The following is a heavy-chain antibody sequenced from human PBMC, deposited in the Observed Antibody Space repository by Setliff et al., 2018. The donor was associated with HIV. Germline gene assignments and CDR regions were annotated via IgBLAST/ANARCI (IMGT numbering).Heavy chain of an antibody. CDR2: VCHSGNT. V-gene: IGHV4-38-2*02. Sequence: PSETLSLTCTVSGYSISSGYCWGWIRQPPGKGLEWIGSVCHSGNTYYNPSLENRVTISVDTSKNQISLRVTSVTAADTAVYYCAKTSSGSDYWGQGALGTVSS. D-gene: IGHD3-22*01. CDR1: GYSISSGYC. CDR3: AKTSSGSDY. J-gene: IGHJ4*02.